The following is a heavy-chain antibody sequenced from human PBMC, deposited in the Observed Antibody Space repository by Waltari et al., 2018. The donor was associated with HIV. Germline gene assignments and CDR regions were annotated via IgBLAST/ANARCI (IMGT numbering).Heavy chain of an antibody. CDR1: GSTFSIYW. CDR2: IKQDVSEK. V-gene: IGHV3-7*01. CDR3: AKYSVSYWGAHNWFDP. Sequence: EVQLVESGGGLVQPGGSLRLSCAASGSTFSIYWMSWLRQAPGKGLVWGSNIKQDVSEKSCAESVGGRFTIPRDNTKNSLYLQMNSQRAEDTAVYYWAKYSVSYWGAHNWFDPWGQGTLVTVSS. J-gene: IGHJ5*02. D-gene: IGHD1-26*01.